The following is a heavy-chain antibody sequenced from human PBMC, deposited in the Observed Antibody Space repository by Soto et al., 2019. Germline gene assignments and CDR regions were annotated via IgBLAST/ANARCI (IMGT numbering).Heavy chain of an antibody. V-gene: IGHV3-23*01. CDR2: ICGSGGSI. Sequence: GGSLRLSCAASGFTFSVYTMNWVRQVPGKGLEWVCGICGSGGSIQYADSVKGRFTISRDDSKNTLYLQMNSLRAEDTAVYYCAKEYTVTYFTRYAFDIWGQGTMVTVSS. CDR3: AKEYTVTYFTRYAFDI. D-gene: IGHD4-17*01. CDR1: GFTFSVYT. J-gene: IGHJ3*02.